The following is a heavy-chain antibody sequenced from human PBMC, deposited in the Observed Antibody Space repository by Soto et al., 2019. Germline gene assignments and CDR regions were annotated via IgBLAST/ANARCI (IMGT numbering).Heavy chain of an antibody. J-gene: IGHJ4*02. V-gene: IGHV4-59*08. CDR1: GGSIGTYY. CDR2: IYYRGNT. D-gene: IGHD3-9*01. Sequence: QVQLQESGPGLVKPSETLSLTCTVSGGSIGTYYWSWIRQPPGKGLEWIGYIYYRGNTDYNPSLKSRLTIPLDTPKTQFSLKLSSVTAADTAVYYCARHPGYFDILTGYTTYYFDSWGQGMLVTVSS. CDR3: ARHPGYFDILTGYTTYYFDS.